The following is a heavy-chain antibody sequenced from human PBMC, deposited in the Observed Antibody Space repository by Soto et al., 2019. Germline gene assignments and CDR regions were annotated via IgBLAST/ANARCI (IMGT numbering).Heavy chain of an antibody. D-gene: IGHD2-21*02. J-gene: IGHJ4*02. Sequence: QVLLVQSGAEVTRPGASVKVSCKASGYTFTSYYMHWVRQAPGQGLEWMAMINPSGGRTKYAQIFQGRVTLTRDKSKGTVDMELSSLTSEDTAIYYCARGPSCGGDCYLFDYWGQGTQVTVSS. CDR3: ARGPSCGGDCYLFDY. CDR1: GYTFTSYY. CDR2: INPSGGRT. V-gene: IGHV1-46*01.